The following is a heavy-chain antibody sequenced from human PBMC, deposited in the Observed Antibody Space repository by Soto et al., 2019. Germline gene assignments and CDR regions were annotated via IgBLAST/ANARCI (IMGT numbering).Heavy chain of an antibody. CDR3: TLALKEALPIYCFRS. D-gene: IGHD2-21*02. Sequence: QVTLKESGPVLVKPTETLTLTCTVSGFSLSKARMGVSCIRQPPGKALEWLAHIFWNDERSYSTSLKNILTIYKDPFKRQVVPTITNMDPVDTCTYFCTLALKEALPIYCFRSWGQGTLVTVSS. V-gene: IGHV2-26*01. CDR1: GFSLSKARMG. CDR2: IFWNDER. J-gene: IGHJ5*02.